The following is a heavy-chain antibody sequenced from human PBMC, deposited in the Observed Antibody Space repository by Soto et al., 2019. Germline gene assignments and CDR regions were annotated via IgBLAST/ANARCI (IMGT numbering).Heavy chain of an antibody. D-gene: IGHD2-15*01. V-gene: IGHV6-1*01. J-gene: IGHJ3*02. CDR1: GDSVSSNSVT. Sequence: SQTLSLTCVISGDSVSSNSVTWSWIRQSPSRGLEWLGRTYYRSKWNNNYAVSVKSRITINPDTSKNQFSLQLNSVSPEDTAMYYCAAIHSGGSGSFDIWGQGTMVTVSS. CDR3: AAIHSGGSGSFDI. CDR2: TYYRSKWNN.